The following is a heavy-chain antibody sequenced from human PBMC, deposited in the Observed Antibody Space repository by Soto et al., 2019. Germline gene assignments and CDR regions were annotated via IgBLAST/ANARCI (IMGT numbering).Heavy chain of an antibody. V-gene: IGHV1-2*02. J-gene: IGHJ4*02. CDR2: FNPNSGDT. D-gene: IGHD6-19*01. Sequence: GASVKVSCKASGYIFTAYSLHWVRQAPGQGLEWMGWFNPNSGDTIYAQEFQGRVTLTRDTSISTAYLELTDLKSDDTAVYYCAREASAVISLDFWGQGTLVTVSS. CDR1: GYIFTAYS. CDR3: AREASAVISLDF.